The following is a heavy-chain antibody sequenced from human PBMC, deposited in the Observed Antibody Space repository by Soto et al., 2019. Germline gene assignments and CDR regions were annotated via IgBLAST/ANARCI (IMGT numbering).Heavy chain of an antibody. CDR3: AARISITGAHDAFNL. V-gene: IGHV3-9*01. CDR2: ISWNSGSI. Sequence: GGSLRLSCATSGFTFDDYAMHWVRQIPGKGLDWVSGISWNSGSIAYADSVKGRFTISRDNAKNSLYLQMDSLRVEDTALYYCAARISITGAHDAFNLWGQGTMVTVS. D-gene: IGHD1-20*01. J-gene: IGHJ3*01. CDR1: GFTFDDYA.